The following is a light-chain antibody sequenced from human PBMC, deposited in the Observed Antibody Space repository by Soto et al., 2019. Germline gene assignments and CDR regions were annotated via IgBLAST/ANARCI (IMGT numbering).Light chain of an antibody. Sequence: QSALTQPRSVSGSPGQSVTISCTGTSSDVGVYNYVSWYQHHPGKAPKLMIYDVTKRPSGVPDRFSGSKSGNTASLVISGLQAEDEADYFCCSYASSSTLVFGGGTKVTVL. CDR3: CSYASSSTLV. CDR2: DVT. J-gene: IGLJ2*01. V-gene: IGLV2-11*01. CDR1: SSDVGVYNY.